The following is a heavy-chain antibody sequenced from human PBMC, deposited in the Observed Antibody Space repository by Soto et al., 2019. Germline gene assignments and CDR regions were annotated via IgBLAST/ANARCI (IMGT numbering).Heavy chain of an antibody. Sequence: GASVKVSCKASGGTFSSYTISWVRQAPGQGLEWMGRIIPILGIANYAQKFQGRVTITADKSTSAAYMELSSLRSEDTAVYYCARGPRYQLLHYYYYMDVWGKGTTVTVSS. V-gene: IGHV1-69*02. CDR1: GGTFSSYT. CDR3: ARGPRYQLLHYYYYMDV. CDR2: IIPILGIA. D-gene: IGHD2-2*01. J-gene: IGHJ6*03.